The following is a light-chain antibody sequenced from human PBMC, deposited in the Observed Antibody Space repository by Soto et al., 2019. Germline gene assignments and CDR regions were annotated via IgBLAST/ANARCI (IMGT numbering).Light chain of an antibody. J-gene: IGKJ1*01. CDR2: AAS. CDR3: QQSYSFTWT. V-gene: IGKV1-39*01. Sequence: DIQMTQSPSSLSASVGDRVTITCRASQSISSYLNWYQQKPGKAPKLLIYAASSLQSGVPSRFSGSGSGTDFTLTISSLLPEDFATYYCQQSYSFTWTFGQGTKVEIK. CDR1: QSISSY.